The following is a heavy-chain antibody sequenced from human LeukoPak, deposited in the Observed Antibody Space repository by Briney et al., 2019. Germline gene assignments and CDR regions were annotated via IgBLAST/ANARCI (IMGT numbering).Heavy chain of an antibody. CDR3: ARALDYGDYVPLDV. CDR2: IRYDGSNK. CDR1: GFTFSSYG. D-gene: IGHD4-17*01. V-gene: IGHV3-33*01. Sequence: PGGSLRLSCAVSGFTFSSYGMHWVRQAPGKGLEWVAVIRYDGSNKYYADSVKGRFTISRDNSKNTLYLQMNSLRAEDTAVYYCARALDYGDYVPLDVWGKGTTVTVSS. J-gene: IGHJ6*04.